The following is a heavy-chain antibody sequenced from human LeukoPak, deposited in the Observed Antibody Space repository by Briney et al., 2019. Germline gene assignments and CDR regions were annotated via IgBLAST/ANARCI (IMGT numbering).Heavy chain of an antibody. CDR1: GFTFSNYA. CDR3: AREGYYGSGSPPSLYFDY. V-gene: IGHV3-23*01. J-gene: IGHJ4*02. CDR2: LSGTGGST. D-gene: IGHD3-10*01. Sequence: GGSLRLSCAASGFTFSNYAMSWVRQAPGKGLEWVSTLSGTGGSTYYADSVKGRFTISRDNSRSTLYLRMNSLRPEDTAIYYCAREGYYGSGSPPSLYFDYWGQGTLVTVSS.